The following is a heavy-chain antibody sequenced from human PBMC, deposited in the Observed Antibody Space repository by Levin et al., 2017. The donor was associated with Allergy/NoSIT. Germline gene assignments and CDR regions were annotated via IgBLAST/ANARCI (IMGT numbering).Heavy chain of an antibody. V-gene: IGHV4-31*03. J-gene: IGHJ3*02. D-gene: IGHD2-8*01. CDR3: ARGRLLYISKSAFDI. CDR2: IYYRGST. CDR1: DGSITNSGYY. Sequence: SETLSLTCTVSDGSITNSGYYWSWIRQHPGKGLEWIGYIYYRGSTYYNPSLKSRVTMSVDTSKKQFSLELTSVTAADTAVYYCARGRLLYISKSAFDIWGQGTTVTVSS.